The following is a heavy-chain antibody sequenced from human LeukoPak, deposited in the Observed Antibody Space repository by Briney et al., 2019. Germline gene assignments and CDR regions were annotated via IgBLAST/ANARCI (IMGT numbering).Heavy chain of an antibody. CDR1: RFPFSWYA. J-gene: IGHJ4*02. Sequence: GGSLRLSCSASRFPFSWYAMHWVRQAPGKGLEWVAFVSIDGSQEYYADSVKGRFTISRDNSKDTLDLQMTSLRGDDTAVYYCVRDSGYDRYYFDLWGQGALVIVSS. D-gene: IGHD5-12*01. V-gene: IGHV3-30-3*01. CDR2: VSIDGSQE. CDR3: VRDSGYDRYYFDL.